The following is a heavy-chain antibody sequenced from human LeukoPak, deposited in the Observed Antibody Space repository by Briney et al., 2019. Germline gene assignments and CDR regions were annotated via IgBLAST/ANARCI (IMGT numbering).Heavy chain of an antibody. Sequence: ASVKVSCKASGYTFTGCYMHWVRQAPGQGLEWMGWINPNSGGTNYAQNLQGRVTMTTDTSTSTVYMELRSLRSDDTAVYYCAFSSYYLQGNYYYMDVWGKGTTVTVSS. CDR1: GYTFTGCY. CDR2: INPNSGGT. J-gene: IGHJ6*03. CDR3: AFSSYYLQGNYYYMDV. V-gene: IGHV1-2*02. D-gene: IGHD1-26*01.